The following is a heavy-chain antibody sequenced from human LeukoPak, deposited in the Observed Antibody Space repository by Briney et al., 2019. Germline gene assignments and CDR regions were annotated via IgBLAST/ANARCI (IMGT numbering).Heavy chain of an antibody. V-gene: IGHV3-23*01. D-gene: IGHD1-26*01. Sequence: PGGSLRLSCAASGFTFSSYAMSWVRQAPGKGLEWVAAISASGDSAYYADSVKGRVTISRDNSRSTLYLQMSSLRAEDTAIHYCAKAVVVGASNFDCWGQGTLVTVPS. J-gene: IGHJ4*02. CDR2: ISASGDSA. CDR3: AKAVVVGASNFDC. CDR1: GFTFSSYA.